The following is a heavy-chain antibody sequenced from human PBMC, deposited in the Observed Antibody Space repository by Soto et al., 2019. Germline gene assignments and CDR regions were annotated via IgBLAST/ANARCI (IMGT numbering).Heavy chain of an antibody. CDR1: GFTFSSYA. J-gene: IGHJ4*02. V-gene: IGHV3-23*01. Sequence: GGSLRLSCAASGFTFSSYAMSWVRQAPGKGLEWVSAISGSGGSTYYADSVKGRFTISRDNSKNTLYLQMNSLRAEDPALYYCANGAKYYYDSSGDYWGQGTLVTVSS. CDR2: ISGSGGST. D-gene: IGHD3-22*01. CDR3: ANGAKYYYDSSGDY.